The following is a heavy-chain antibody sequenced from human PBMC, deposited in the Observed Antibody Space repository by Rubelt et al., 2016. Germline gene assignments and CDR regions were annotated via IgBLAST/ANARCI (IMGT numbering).Heavy chain of an antibody. D-gene: IGHD3-22*01. Sequence: EVQLVESGGGLVQPGGSLRLSCAASGFTFSSYEMNWVRQAPGKGLEWVSYISSSGSTIYYAESVKGRFTISRDNAKNSLYLQMNGLRAEDTAVYYCARHSSGYYYCPDYWGQGTLVTVSS. CDR2: ISSSGSTI. V-gene: IGHV3-48*03. CDR1: GFTFSSYE. J-gene: IGHJ4*02. CDR3: ARHSSGYYYCPDY.